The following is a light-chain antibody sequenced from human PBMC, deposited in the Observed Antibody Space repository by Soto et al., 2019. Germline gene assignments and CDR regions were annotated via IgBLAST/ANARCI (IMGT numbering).Light chain of an antibody. CDR1: QNIRYW. Sequence: DIQVTQSPSTLSASDGDRVTITCRASQNIRYWLAWYQHKPGKAPKLLIYDASTLERGVPSRFSGTGSGTEFTLSIDSLQPDDFATYYCQQYHTSSITFGQGTRLEIK. CDR2: DAS. V-gene: IGKV1-5*01. CDR3: QQYHTSSIT. J-gene: IGKJ5*01.